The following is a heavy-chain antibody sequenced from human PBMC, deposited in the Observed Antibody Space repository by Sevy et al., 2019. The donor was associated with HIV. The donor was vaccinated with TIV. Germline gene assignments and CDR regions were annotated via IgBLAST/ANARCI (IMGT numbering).Heavy chain of an antibody. CDR2: VSGNDGST. D-gene: IGHD2-15*01. Sequence: GESLKISCAASGFIFSKFALSWVRQAPGRGLEWVSAVSGNDGSTYYAASVKGRFTISRDISENMLYLQMNSLSAEDTAVYYCAKDFSYGGSSWNFDFWGQGTLVTVSS. J-gene: IGHJ4*02. CDR1: GFIFSKFA. V-gene: IGHV3-23*01. CDR3: AKDFSYGGSSWNFDF.